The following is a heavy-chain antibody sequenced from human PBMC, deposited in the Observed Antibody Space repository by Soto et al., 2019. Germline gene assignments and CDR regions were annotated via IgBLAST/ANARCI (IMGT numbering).Heavy chain of an antibody. D-gene: IGHD3-10*01. V-gene: IGHV4-30-2*01. J-gene: IGHJ5*02. CDR3: ARAEPLITMVRGVRFDP. CDR2: IYHSGST. CDR1: GGSISSGGYS. Sequence: PSETLSLTCAVSGGSISSGGYSWSWIRQPPGKGLEWIGYIYHSGSTYYNPSLKSRVTISVDRSKNQFSLKLSSVTAADTAVYYCARAEPLITMVRGVRFDPWGQGTLVTVS.